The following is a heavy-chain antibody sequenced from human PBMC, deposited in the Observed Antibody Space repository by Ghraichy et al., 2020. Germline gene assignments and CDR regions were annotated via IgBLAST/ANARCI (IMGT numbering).Heavy chain of an antibody. CDR3: ATFRDYDFWSGYYSGVSWFDP. CDR1: GGSISSRSYY. J-gene: IGHJ5*02. Sequence: GSLSLSCTVSGGSISSRSYYWGWIRQPPGKGLEWIGSICYSGSTYYTPSLKSRVTISIDTSKNQFSLKLSSVTAADTAVYYCATFRDYDFWSGYYSGVSWFDPWGQGTLVTVSS. V-gene: IGHV4-39*01. CDR2: ICYSGST. D-gene: IGHD3-3*01.